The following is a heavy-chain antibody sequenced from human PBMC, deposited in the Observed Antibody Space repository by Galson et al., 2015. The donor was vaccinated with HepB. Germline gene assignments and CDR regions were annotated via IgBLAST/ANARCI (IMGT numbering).Heavy chain of an antibody. CDR2: IDWDDDK. V-gene: IGHV2-70*11. D-gene: IGHD5-24*01. CDR3: ARIPRCRDGYNLYYFDY. Sequence: PALVKPTQTLTLTCTFSGFSLSTSGMCVSWIRQPPGKALEWLARIDWDDDKYYSTSLKTRLTISKDTSKNQVVLTMTNMDPVDTATYYCARIPRCRDGYNLYYFDYWGQGTLVTVSS. J-gene: IGHJ4*02. CDR1: GFSLSTSGMC.